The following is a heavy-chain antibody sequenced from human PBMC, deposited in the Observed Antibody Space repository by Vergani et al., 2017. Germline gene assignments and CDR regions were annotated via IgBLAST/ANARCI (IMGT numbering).Heavy chain of an antibody. J-gene: IGHJ4*02. CDR3: TGHDPCGDGAFLHFDH. D-gene: IGHD2-21*01. V-gene: IGHV5-51*01. CDR1: ESSFISNE. CDR2: INPIDSKI. Sequence: EVMLVQSGAEVKKPGESLKISCKYSESSFISNEIAWVRQMSGKGLQWMGNINPIDSKIAYSPSFQGQAIMSLDKSITTAYLQWRSLKASDTAIYYCTGHDPCGDGAFLHFDHWGQGTQVTVSS.